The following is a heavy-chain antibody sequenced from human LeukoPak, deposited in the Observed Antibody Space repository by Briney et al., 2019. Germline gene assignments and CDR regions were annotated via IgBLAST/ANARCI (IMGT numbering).Heavy chain of an antibody. CDR1: GGSISSYY. V-gene: IGHV4-4*07. CDR2: IYTRGST. D-gene: IGHD2-2*01. Sequence: SETLSLTCTVSGGSISSYYWSWIRQPAGKGLEWIGRIYTRGSTNYNPSLKSRVTISVDTSKNQFSLKLSSVTAADTAVYYCARHWYQLLSPWFSEGWFDPWGQGTLVTVSS. J-gene: IGHJ5*02. CDR3: ARHWYQLLSPWFSEGWFDP.